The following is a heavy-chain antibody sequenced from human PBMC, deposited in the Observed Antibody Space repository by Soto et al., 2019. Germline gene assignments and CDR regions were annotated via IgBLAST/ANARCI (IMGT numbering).Heavy chain of an antibody. V-gene: IGHV4-38-2*01. Sequence: PSETLSLTCAVSGYSISSGYYWCGIRHPPGKGLEWICEINHSGSTNYNPSLKIRVTISVDNSKNQFSLKLSSVTAADTAVYYCARADYSRGSIDYWGQGTLVTVSS. D-gene: IGHD6-13*01. CDR2: INHSGST. CDR3: ARADYSRGSIDY. CDR1: GYSISSGYY. J-gene: IGHJ4*02.